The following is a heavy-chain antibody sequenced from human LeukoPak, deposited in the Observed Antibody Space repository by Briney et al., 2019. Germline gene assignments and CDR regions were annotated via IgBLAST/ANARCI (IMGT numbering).Heavy chain of an antibody. Sequence: QPGGSLRLSCAASGFIFSTYGMYSVRQAPGKGLEWVAFIRHDGSIKNYADSVKGRSTNSRDNSKNTLYLQMNSLRAEDTAVYYCAKDSLADIDYWGQGTLVTVSS. J-gene: IGHJ4*02. D-gene: IGHD3-16*01. CDR2: IRHDGSIK. CDR3: AKDSLADIDY. CDR1: GFIFSTYG. V-gene: IGHV3-30*02.